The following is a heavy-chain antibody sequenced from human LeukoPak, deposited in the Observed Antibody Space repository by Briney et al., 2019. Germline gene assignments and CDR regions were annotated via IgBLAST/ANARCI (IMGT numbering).Heavy chain of an antibody. Sequence: SETLSLTCTVSGGSISSGDYYWSWIRQPPGKGLEWIGYIYYSGSTYYNPPLKSRVTISVDTSKNQFSLKLSSVTAADTAVYYCARGGASSWAFDYWGQGTLVTVSS. D-gene: IGHD6-13*01. V-gene: IGHV4-30-4*01. CDR1: GGSISSGDYY. J-gene: IGHJ4*02. CDR2: IYYSGST. CDR3: ARGGASSWAFDY.